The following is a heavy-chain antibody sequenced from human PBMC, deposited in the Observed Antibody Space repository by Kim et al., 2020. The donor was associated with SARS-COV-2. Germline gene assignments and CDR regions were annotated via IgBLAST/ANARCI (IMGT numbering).Heavy chain of an antibody. J-gene: IGHJ5*02. Sequence: ASVKVSCKASGYTFTNNAIHWVRQAPGQRPEWMGYIITGSGYTEYSQIFQGRLTITRDTSANTAYMELTSLRSEDTAVYFCARDREKVRGVLSLKWFDPWGDGTPVTVSA. CDR2: IITGSGYT. CDR1: GYTFTNNA. D-gene: IGHD3-10*01. CDR3: ARDREKVRGVLSLKWFDP. V-gene: IGHV1-3*04.